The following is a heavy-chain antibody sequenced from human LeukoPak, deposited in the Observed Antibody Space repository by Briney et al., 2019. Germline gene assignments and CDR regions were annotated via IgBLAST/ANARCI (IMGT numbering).Heavy chain of an antibody. CDR3: ASGYCGSTRCYAVDY. V-gene: IGHV4-39*01. J-gene: IGHJ4*02. D-gene: IGHD2-2*03. CDR1: SGSISSNNYY. CDR2: VSYSGST. Sequence: SETLSLTCTVSSGSISSNNYYWGWVRQPPGKGLEWIGSVSYSGSTYYNPSLRSRVTISVDTSKNQFSLKLSSVTAADTAVYYCASGYCGSTRCYAVDYWGQGTLVTVSS.